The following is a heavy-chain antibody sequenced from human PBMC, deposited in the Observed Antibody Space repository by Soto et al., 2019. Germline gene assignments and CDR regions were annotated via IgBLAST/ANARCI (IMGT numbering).Heavy chain of an antibody. CDR3: ARVITGPNYGMDV. V-gene: IGHV6-1*01. CDR1: GDSVSSNSAA. J-gene: IGHJ6*01. D-gene: IGHD1-20*01. Sequence: HTLSLTCAISGDSVSSNSAAWNWIMESPSRGLEWLGRTYYRSKWYNEYAVSVKSRITINPDTSKNQFSLQLNSVTPEDTAVYYWARVITGPNYGMDVWGQGTTVKVS. CDR2: TYYRSKWYN.